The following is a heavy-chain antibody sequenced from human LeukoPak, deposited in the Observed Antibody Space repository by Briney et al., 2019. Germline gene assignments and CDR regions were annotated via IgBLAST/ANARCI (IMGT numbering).Heavy chain of an antibody. CDR3: ARDDDATDAFDI. D-gene: IGHD5-12*01. V-gene: IGHV3-74*01. Sequence: GGSLRLSCAASGFTFSTYWMYWVRQVPGKGLEWVSRIKSDGSFTAYADSVKGRFTISRDNAKNSLYLQMNSLRAEDTALYYCARDDDATDAFDIWGQGTMVTVSS. CDR1: GFTFSTYW. J-gene: IGHJ3*02. CDR2: IKSDGSFT.